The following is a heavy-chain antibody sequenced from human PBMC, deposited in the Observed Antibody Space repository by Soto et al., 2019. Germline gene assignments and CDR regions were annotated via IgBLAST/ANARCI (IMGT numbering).Heavy chain of an antibody. CDR2: IYYSGTH. CDR1: GGSISSYY. CDR3: ARVQMATLYFDY. Sequence: SETLSLTCTVSGGSISSYYWSWVRQPPGKGLEWIGYIYYSGTHSYNPSLKSRLTISLDTSKNQFSLELNSVTAADTAVYFCARVQMATLYFDYWGQGSLVTVSS. D-gene: IGHD5-12*01. J-gene: IGHJ4*02. V-gene: IGHV4-59*01.